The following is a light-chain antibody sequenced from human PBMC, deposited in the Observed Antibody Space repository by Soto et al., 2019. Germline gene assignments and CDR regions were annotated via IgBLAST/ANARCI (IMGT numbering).Light chain of an antibody. V-gene: IGLV2-23*02. CDR3: RSYAGSSTVI. J-gene: IGLJ2*01. CDR1: SSDVGSHNI. Sequence: QSALTQPASVSGSLGQSTTISCTGTSSDVGSHNIVSWYQQHPGKAPKLIIYEVSIRPSGVSNRFSGSKSGNTVSLTISGLQAEDEADYYCRSYAGSSTVIFGGGTKLTVL. CDR2: EVS.